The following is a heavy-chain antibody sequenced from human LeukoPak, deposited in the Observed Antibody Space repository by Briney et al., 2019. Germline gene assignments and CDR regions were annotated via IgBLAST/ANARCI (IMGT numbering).Heavy chain of an antibody. D-gene: IGHD2-2*02. V-gene: IGHV4-38-2*02. CDR3: ARDGLVVPAAIAKWFDP. CDR2: IYHSGST. J-gene: IGHJ5*02. Sequence: SETLSLTCTVSGYSISSGYYWGWSRPPPGKGLEGIGIIYHSGSTYYNPSLKSRVTISVDTSKNQFSLKLSSVTAADTAVYYCARDGLVVPAAIAKWFDPWGQGTLVTVSS. CDR1: GYSISSGYY.